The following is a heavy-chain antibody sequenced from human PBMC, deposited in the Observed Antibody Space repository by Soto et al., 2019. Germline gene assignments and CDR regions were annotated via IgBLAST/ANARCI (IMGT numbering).Heavy chain of an antibody. V-gene: IGHV3-23*01. Sequence: GGSLRLSCVASGFTFSSYAMSWVRQAPGKGLEWVSAISGSGGSTYYADSVKGRFTISRDSSKNTLYLQMNSLRAEDTAVYYCAKYVAGLFYFDYWGQGTLVTVSS. CDR2: ISGSGGST. CDR3: AKYVAGLFYFDY. CDR1: GFTFSSYA. D-gene: IGHD6-19*01. J-gene: IGHJ4*02.